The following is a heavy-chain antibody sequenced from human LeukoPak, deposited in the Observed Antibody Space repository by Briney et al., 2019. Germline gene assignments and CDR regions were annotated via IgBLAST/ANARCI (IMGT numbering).Heavy chain of an antibody. V-gene: IGHV3-21*01. CDR3: ARDRDCGSTSCFNAFDI. D-gene: IGHD2-2*01. CDR1: GFTFSSYS. J-gene: IGHJ3*02. Sequence: GGSLRLSCAASGFTFSSYSMNCVRQAPGKGLEWVSSISSSSSYIYYADSVKGRFTISRDNAKNSLYLEMNSLRAEDTAVYYCARDRDCGSTSCFNAFDIWGQGTVVTVSS. CDR2: ISSSSSYI.